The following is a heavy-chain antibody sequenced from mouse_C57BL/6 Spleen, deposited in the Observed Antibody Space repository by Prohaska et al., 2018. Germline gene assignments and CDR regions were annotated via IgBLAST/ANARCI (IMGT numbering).Heavy chain of an antibody. Sequence: DVQLQESGPGLVKPSQSLSLTCSVTGYSINSGYYWNWIRQFPGNKLEWMGYISYDGSNNYNPSLKNRISINRDTSKNQFFLKLNSVTTEDTATYYCAREDYYYGSSYYWGQGTTLTVSS. V-gene: IGHV3-6*01. J-gene: IGHJ2*01. CDR3: AREDYYYGSSYY. CDR2: ISYDGSN. CDR1: GYSINSGYY. D-gene: IGHD1-1*01.